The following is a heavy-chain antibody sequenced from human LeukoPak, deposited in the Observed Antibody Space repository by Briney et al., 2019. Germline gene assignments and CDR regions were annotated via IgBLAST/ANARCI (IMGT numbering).Heavy chain of an antibody. V-gene: IGHV4-39*07. CDR2: IYHSGST. D-gene: IGHD5-24*01. CDR3: ARSYGRDGYNFDFSWSSDWYFDL. Sequence: PSETLSLTCTVSGVSISTSRYYWGWIRQPPGKGLEWIGSIYHSGSTYYNPSLKSRVTISVDTSKNQFSLKLSSVTAADTAVYYCARSYGRDGYNFDFSWSSDWYFDLWGRGTLVTVSS. J-gene: IGHJ2*01. CDR1: GVSISTSRYY.